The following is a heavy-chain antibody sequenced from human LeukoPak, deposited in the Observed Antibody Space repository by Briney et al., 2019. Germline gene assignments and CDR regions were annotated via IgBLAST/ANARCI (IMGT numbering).Heavy chain of an antibody. D-gene: IGHD3-10*01. CDR1: GFTFSDYW. J-gene: IGHJ4*02. Sequence: GGSLRLSCTASGFTFSDYWMHWVRQAPGKGPVWVSRIISDGSSVSYVDSVKGRFTMSRDNSKNTLYLQMNSLRAEDTAVYYCARDLDYYGSGSLVFGFDYWGQGTLVTVSS. CDR2: IISDGSSV. CDR3: ARDLDYYGSGSLVFGFDY. V-gene: IGHV3-74*01.